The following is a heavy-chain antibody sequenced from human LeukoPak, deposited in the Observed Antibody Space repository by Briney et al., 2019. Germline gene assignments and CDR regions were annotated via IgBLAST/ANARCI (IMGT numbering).Heavy chain of an antibody. CDR2: ISSSSTTI. Sequence: GGSPRLSCAASGFTFSTYSMNWVRQAPGKGLEWVSYISSSSTTIYYAESVKGRFTISRGNAKNSLYLQMNSLRAEDTAVYYCARAPLSPYHYDPQRPKGYFDYWGQGTLVTVSS. J-gene: IGHJ4*02. CDR3: ARAPLSPYHYDPQRPKGYFDY. CDR1: GFTFSTYS. V-gene: IGHV3-48*01. D-gene: IGHD3-22*01.